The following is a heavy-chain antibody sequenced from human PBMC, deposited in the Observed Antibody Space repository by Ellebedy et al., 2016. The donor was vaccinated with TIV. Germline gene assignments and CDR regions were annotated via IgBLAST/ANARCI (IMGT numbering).Heavy chain of an antibody. CDR1: GYTFTNYY. CDR2: LDARVGST. J-gene: IGHJ4*02. D-gene: IGHD4-17*01. V-gene: IGHV1-46*01. CDR3: ASVPSAGADF. Sequence: ASVKVSCKTSGYTFTNYYFHWIRQAPGQGLEWMGVLDARVGSTTYAQRLQGRLTLTRDTSTRTVYMELNNLRSEDTAVYYCASVPSAGADFWGQGTLVTVSS.